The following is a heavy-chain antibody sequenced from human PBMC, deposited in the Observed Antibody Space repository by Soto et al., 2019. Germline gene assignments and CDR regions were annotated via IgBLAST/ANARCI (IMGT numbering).Heavy chain of an antibody. D-gene: IGHD6-13*01. CDR3: ARDRGRSSSWYNY. J-gene: IGHJ4*02. CDR2: IWYDGSNK. CDR1: GFTFSSYG. Sequence: QVQLVESGGGVVQPGRSLRLSCAASGFTFSSYGMHWVRQAPGKGLEWVAVIWYDGSNKYYADSVKGRFTISRDNSKNTLYRQMNSLRAEDTAVYYCARDRGRSSSWYNYWGQGTLVTVSS. V-gene: IGHV3-33*01.